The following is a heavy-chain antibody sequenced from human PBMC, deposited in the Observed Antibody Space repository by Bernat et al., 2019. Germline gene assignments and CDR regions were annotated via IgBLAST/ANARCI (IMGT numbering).Heavy chain of an antibody. V-gene: IGHV3-74*01. CDR3: ARAGLLWFGEFSHGMDV. J-gene: IGHJ6*02. CDR2: ITSDGSST. D-gene: IGHD3-10*01. CDR1: GFTFSSYW. Sequence: EVQLVESGGGLVQPGGSLRLSCAASGFTFSSYWMHWVRQAPGKGLVWVSRITSDGSSTSYADSVEGRVTISRNNTKNTLYMRMNSLRTEDTDGYFCARAGLLWFGEFSHGMDVWGQGTTVTVSS.